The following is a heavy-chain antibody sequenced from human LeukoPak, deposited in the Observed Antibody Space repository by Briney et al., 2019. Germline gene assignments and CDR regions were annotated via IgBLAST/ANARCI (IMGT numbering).Heavy chain of an antibody. Sequence: GASVKVSCKASGYTFAGYGVQWVRQAPGQGLECMGWINTGNGNTGSSQNFQGRVTLTKDTAASTAYMELSGLTSEDTAVYYCAKDHGKSGSFDYWGQGTLVTVS. J-gene: IGHJ4*02. V-gene: IGHV1-3*04. CDR3: AKDHGKSGSFDY. CDR2: INTGNGNT. D-gene: IGHD5-24*01. CDR1: GYTFAGYG.